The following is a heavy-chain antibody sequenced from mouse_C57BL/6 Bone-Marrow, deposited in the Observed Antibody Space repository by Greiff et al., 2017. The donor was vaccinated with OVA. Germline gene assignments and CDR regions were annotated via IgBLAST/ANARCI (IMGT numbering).Heavy chain of an antibody. CDR2: ISYSGST. CDR3: ARAKGDYYGSSYGDYAMDY. CDR1: GYSITSGYD. V-gene: IGHV3-1*01. D-gene: IGHD1-1*01. Sequence: VQLQQSGPGMVKPSQSLSLTCTVTGYSITSGYDWHWIRHFPGNKLEWMGYISYSGSTNYNPSLKSRISITHDTSKNHFFLKLNSVTTEDTATYYCARAKGDYYGSSYGDYAMDYWGQGTSVTVSS. J-gene: IGHJ4*01.